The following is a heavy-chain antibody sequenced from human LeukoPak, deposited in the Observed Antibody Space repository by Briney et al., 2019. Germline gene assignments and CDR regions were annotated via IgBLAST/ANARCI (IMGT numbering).Heavy chain of an antibody. D-gene: IGHD3-22*01. V-gene: IGHV4-4*02. CDR2: IYHSGST. J-gene: IGHJ4*02. CDR1: GGSISSSNW. CDR3: ARGPDYPILYYYDSSGYSNFDY. Sequence: SGTLSLTCAVSGGSISSSNWWSWVRQPPGKGLEWIGEIYHSGSTNYNPSLKSRVTISVDTSKNQFSLKLSSVTVADTAVYYCARGPDYPILYYYDSSGYSNFDYWGQGTLVTVSS.